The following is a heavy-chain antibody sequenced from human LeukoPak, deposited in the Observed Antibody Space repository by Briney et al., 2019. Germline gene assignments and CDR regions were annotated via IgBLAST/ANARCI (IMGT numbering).Heavy chain of an antibody. J-gene: IGHJ5*02. CDR2: IYYSGST. Sequence: SETLSLTCTVSGGSISSYYWSWIRQPPGKGLEWIGYIYYSGSTNYNPSLKSRVTISVDTSKNQFSLELSSVTAADTAVYYCAREGGYGELSQGYNWFDPWGQGTLVTVSS. CDR1: GGSISSYY. V-gene: IGHV4-59*01. CDR3: AREGGYGELSQGYNWFDP. D-gene: IGHD3-10*01.